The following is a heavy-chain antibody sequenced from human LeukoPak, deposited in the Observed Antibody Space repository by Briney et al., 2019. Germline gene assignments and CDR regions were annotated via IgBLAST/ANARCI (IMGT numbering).Heavy chain of an antibody. Sequence: GGSLRLSCAASEFTFSRCEMNWVRQAPGKGLEWVSYVSGNGDTKYYAESVRGRFTISRDNAKNSLYLQMNSLRAEDTAIYYCVSAYGGPLDYWGQGTLVTVSS. J-gene: IGHJ4*02. V-gene: IGHV3-48*03. CDR3: VSAYGGPLDY. CDR1: EFTFSRCE. D-gene: IGHD3-16*01. CDR2: VSGNGDTK.